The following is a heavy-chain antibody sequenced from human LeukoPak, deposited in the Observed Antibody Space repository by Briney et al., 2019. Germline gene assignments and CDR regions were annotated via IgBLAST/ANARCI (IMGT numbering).Heavy chain of an antibody. CDR1: GGSISSYY. J-gene: IGHJ5*02. Sequence: SETLSLTCTVSGGSISSYYWSWIRQPPGKGLEWIGYIYYSGSTNYNPSLKSRVTISVDTSKNQFSLKLSSVTAADTAVYYCARDLNYYDSSGQDTWFDPWGQGTLVTVSS. CDR2: IYYSGST. D-gene: IGHD3-22*01. CDR3: ARDLNYYDSSGQDTWFDP. V-gene: IGHV4-59*01.